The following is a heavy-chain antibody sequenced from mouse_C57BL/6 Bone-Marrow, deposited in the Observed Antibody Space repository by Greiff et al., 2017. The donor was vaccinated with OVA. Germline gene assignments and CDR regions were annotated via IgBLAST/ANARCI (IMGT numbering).Heavy chain of an antibody. CDR1: GYTFTSYR. Sequence: QVQLQQPGTELVKPGASVKLSCKASGYTFTSYRMHWVKQRPGQGLEWIGNINPSNGGTNYNEKFKSKATLTVDKSSSTAYMQLSSLTSEDSAVYYCARSDYYYGSRWYFDVWGTGTTVTVSS. D-gene: IGHD1-1*01. J-gene: IGHJ1*03. V-gene: IGHV1-53*01. CDR2: INPSNGGT. CDR3: ARSDYYYGSRWYFDV.